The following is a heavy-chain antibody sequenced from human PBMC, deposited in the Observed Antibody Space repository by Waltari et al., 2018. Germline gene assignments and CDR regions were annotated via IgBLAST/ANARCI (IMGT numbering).Heavy chain of an antibody. CDR1: GGSISSYY. J-gene: IGHJ4*02. D-gene: IGHD3-3*01. V-gene: IGHV4-4*09. CDR2: IYTSGST. Sequence: QVQLQESGPGLVKPSETLSLTCTVSGGSISSYYWSWIRQPPGQGLEWIGYIYTSGSTNYNPSLKSRVTISVDTSKNQFSLKLSSVTAADTAVYYCARYAYYDFWSGLGRSFYFDYWGQGTLVTVSS. CDR3: ARYAYYDFWSGLGRSFYFDY.